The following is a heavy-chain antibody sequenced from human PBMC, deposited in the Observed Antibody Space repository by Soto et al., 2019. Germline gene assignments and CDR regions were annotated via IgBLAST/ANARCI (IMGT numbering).Heavy chain of an antibody. V-gene: IGHV3-30*18. CDR2: ISYDGSNK. D-gene: IGHD2-15*01. J-gene: IGHJ4*02. CDR3: AKAVVVVSPTVTPGYYFDY. CDR1: GFTFSTYG. Sequence: GGSLRLSCAASGFTFSTYGMHWVRQAPGKGLEWVAVISYDGSNKYYVDSVKGRFTISRDNSKNTLFLQMNILRAEDTAVYYCAKAVVVVSPTVTPGYYFDYWGQGTLVTVSS.